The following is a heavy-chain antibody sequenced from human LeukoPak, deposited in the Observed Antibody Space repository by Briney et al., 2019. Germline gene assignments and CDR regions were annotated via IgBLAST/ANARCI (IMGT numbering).Heavy chain of an antibody. J-gene: IGHJ3*02. D-gene: IGHD3-9*01. CDR1: GYTFTGYY. CDR2: ISAYNGNT. V-gene: IGHV1-18*04. CDR3: ARGKGHVLRYFDWFHNDAFDI. Sequence: GASVKVSCKASGYTFTGYYIHWVRQAPGQGLEWMGWISAYNGNTNYAQKLQGRVTMTTDTSTSTAYMELRSLRSDDTAVYYCARGKGHVLRYFDWFHNDAFDIWGQGTMVTVSS.